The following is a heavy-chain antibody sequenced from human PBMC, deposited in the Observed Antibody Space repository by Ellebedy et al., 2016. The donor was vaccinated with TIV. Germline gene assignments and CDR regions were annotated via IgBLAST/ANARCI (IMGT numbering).Heavy chain of an antibody. Sequence: GESLKISCGASGFTFSTFWMTWVRQAPGKGLDWVANIKYDGSEKYYGDSVKGRFTISRDNAKNSLFLQMDFVRAEDTAVYYCATWWDDSWTGYCNWGQGTQVTVSS. J-gene: IGHJ4*02. CDR1: GFTFSTFW. CDR3: ATWWDDSWTGYCN. V-gene: IGHV3-7*02. D-gene: IGHD3/OR15-3a*01. CDR2: IKYDGSEK.